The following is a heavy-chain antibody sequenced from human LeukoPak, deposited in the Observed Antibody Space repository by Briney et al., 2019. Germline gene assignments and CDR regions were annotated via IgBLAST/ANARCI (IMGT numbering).Heavy chain of an antibody. CDR2: ISYDGGNK. J-gene: IGHJ4*02. D-gene: IGHD3-22*01. V-gene: IGHV3-30-3*01. CDR3: AKDGGYSDGDY. Sequence: SGGSLRLSCAASGFTFSSYAIHWVRQAPGKGLEWVAVISYDGGNKYYADSVKGRFTISRDNSKNTLYLQMNSLRAEDTAVYYCAKDGGYSDGDYWGQGTLVTVSS. CDR1: GFTFSSYA.